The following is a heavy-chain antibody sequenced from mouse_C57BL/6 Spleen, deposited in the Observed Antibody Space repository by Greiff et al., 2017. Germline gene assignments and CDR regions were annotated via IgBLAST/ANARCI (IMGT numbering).Heavy chain of an antibody. D-gene: IGHD1-1*01. J-gene: IGHJ4*01. CDR3: TLTTVPHYYAMDY. Sequence: EVQRVESGAELVRPGASVKLSCTASGFNIKDDYMHWVKQRPEQGLEWIGWIDPENGDTAYASKFQGKATITADTSSNTAYLQLRSLTSEDTAVYYCTLTTVPHYYAMDYWGQGTSVTVSS. V-gene: IGHV14-4*01. CDR1: GFNIKDDY. CDR2: IDPENGDT.